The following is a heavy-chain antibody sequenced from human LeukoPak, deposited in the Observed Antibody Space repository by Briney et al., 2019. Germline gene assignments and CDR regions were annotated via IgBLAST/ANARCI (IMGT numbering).Heavy chain of an antibody. Sequence: SETLSLTCTVSGGSISSGGYYWSWIRQPPGKGLEWIGSIYYSGSTYYNPSLKSRVTISVDTSKNQFSLKLSSVTAADTAVYYCAVEFLGYGSGSYFDYWGQGTLVTVSS. CDR3: AVEFLGYGSGSYFDY. D-gene: IGHD3-10*01. V-gene: IGHV4-39*01. CDR1: GGSISSGGYY. J-gene: IGHJ4*02. CDR2: IYYSGST.